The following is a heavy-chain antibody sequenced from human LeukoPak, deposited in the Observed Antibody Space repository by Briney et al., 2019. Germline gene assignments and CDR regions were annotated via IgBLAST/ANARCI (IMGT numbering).Heavy chain of an antibody. CDR2: ISSSGSTI. D-gene: IGHD3-3*01. CDR1: GFTFSDYY. J-gene: IGHJ4*02. Sequence: PGGSLRLSCAASGFTFSDYYMSWIRQAPGKGLEWVSYISSSGSTIYYADSVKGRFTISRDNAKNSLYLQMNSLRAEDTAVYYCARASGGADYDFWSGYRLYFDYWGQGTLVAVSS. V-gene: IGHV3-11*04. CDR3: ARASGGADYDFWSGYRLYFDY.